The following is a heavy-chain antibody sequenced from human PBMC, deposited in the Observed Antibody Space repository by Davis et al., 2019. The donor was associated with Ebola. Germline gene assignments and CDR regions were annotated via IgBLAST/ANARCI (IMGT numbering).Heavy chain of an antibody. CDR1: GYTFTSYY. V-gene: IGHV1-46*01. Sequence: ASVKVSCKASGYTFTSYYMHWVRQAPGQGLEWMGIINPSGGSTSYAQKFQDRVTMTRDTSTSTVYMELSSLRSEDTAVYYCARDGTTRTVAGLFDYWGQGTLVTVSS. CDR3: ARDGTTRTVAGLFDY. J-gene: IGHJ4*02. D-gene: IGHD6-19*01. CDR2: INPSGGST.